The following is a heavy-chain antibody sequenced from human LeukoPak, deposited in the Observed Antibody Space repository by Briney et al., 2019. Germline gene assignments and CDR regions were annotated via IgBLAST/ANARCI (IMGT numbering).Heavy chain of an antibody. D-gene: IGHD2-2*01. Sequence: SETLSLTCAVYGGSFSGYYWSWIRQPPGKGLEWIGEINHSGSTNYNPSLKSRVTISVDTYKNQFSLKLSSVTAADTAVYYCASTNIVVPAATLDYWGQGTLVTVSS. CDR2: INHSGST. CDR1: GGSFSGYY. V-gene: IGHV4-34*01. J-gene: IGHJ4*02. CDR3: ASTNIVVPAATLDY.